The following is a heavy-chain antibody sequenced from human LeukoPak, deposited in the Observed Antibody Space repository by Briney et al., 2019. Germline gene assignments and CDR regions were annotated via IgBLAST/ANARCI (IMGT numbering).Heavy chain of an antibody. Sequence: PGGSLRLSCAASGFTFSSNAMSWVRQAPGKGLEWVSVISSSGSSSYYADSVKGRFTISRDNSKNTLYLQMNSLGAEDTATYYCAKNFGSGNYRSFDYWGQGTLVTVSS. J-gene: IGHJ4*02. D-gene: IGHD3-10*01. V-gene: IGHV3-23*01. CDR2: ISSSGSSS. CDR3: AKNFGSGNYRSFDY. CDR1: GFTFSSNA.